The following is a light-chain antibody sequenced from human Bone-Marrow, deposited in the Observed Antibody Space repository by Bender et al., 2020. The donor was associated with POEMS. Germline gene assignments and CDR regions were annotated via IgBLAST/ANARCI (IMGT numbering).Light chain of an antibody. CDR2: EGS. CDR3: YSYAGSFYV. V-gene: IGLV2-23*01. Sequence: QSALTQPASESGSPGQPITIACAGARSDVGTYNLVSWYQQHPGKAPKLLIYEGSKRPSGASKRFSASKSGNTAALTISGLQAEDEAHYYCYSYAGSFYVFGTGTKVTVL. CDR1: RSDVGTYNL. J-gene: IGLJ1*01.